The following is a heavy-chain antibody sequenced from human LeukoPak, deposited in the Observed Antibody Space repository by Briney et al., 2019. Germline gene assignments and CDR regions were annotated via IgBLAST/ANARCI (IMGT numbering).Heavy chain of an antibody. J-gene: IGHJ4*02. CDR3: AGDRGVRGVIGY. Sequence: GASVKVSCKASGYTFTSYGISWVRQAPGQGLEWVGWISAYNGNTNYAQKLQGRVTMTTATSMSTAYMELRRLRSDDTAVYYCAGDRGVRGVIGYWGQGTLVTVSS. CDR2: ISAYNGNT. CDR1: GYTFTSYG. D-gene: IGHD3-10*01. V-gene: IGHV1-18*01.